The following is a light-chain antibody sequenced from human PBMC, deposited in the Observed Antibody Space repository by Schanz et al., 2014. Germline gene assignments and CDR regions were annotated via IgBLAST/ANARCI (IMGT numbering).Light chain of an antibody. CDR1: QTIIRW. CDR2: DAS. V-gene: IGKV1-5*01. CDR3: QQYNSYPLT. Sequence: DIQMTQSPSTLPASVGDRVTITCRASQTIIRWLAWYQQKPGEAPKLLIYDASDLESGVPSRFSGSGSGTEFTLTISSLQPDDFATYYCQQYNSYPLTFGGGTKVEIK. J-gene: IGKJ4*01.